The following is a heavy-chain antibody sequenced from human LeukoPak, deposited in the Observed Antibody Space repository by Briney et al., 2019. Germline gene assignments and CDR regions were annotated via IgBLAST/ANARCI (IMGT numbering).Heavy chain of an antibody. J-gene: IGHJ4*02. CDR1: GGSISSYY. CDR2: IYYSGST. V-gene: IGHV4-59*01. CDR3: ARSTGGWVFVPEFDY. Sequence: SSETLSLTCTVSGGSISSYYWSWIRQPPGKGLEWIGYIYYSGSTNYNPSLKSRVTISVDTSKNQFSLKLSSVTAADTAVYYCARSTGGWVFVPEFDYWGQGTLVTVSS. D-gene: IGHD6-13*01.